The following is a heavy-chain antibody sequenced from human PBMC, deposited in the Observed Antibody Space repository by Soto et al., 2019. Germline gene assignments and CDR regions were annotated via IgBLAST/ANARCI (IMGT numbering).Heavy chain of an antibody. Sequence: PGGSLRLSCAASGFTFSSYAMHWVRQAPGKGLEWVAVISYDGSNKYYADSVKGRFTISRDNSKNTLYLQMNSLRAEDTAVYYCARDSSDILTGYYPTFDYWGQGTLVTVSS. CDR2: ISYDGSNK. D-gene: IGHD3-9*01. J-gene: IGHJ4*02. CDR3: ARDSSDILTGYYPTFDY. CDR1: GFTFSSYA. V-gene: IGHV3-30-3*01.